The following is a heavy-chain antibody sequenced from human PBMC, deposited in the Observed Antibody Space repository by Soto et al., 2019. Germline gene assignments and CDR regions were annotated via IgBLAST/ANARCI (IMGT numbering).Heavy chain of an antibody. D-gene: IGHD3-22*01. CDR1: GFTFISYS. J-gene: IGHJ4*02. V-gene: IGHV3-21*01. CDR3: ARDTYYYDSSGYGHFPLDY. CDR2: ISSSSSYI. Sequence: LRLSCAASGFTFISYSMNWVRQAPGKGLEWVSSISSSSSYIYYADSVKGRFTISRDNAKNSLYLQMNSLRAEDTAVYYCARDTYYYDSSGYGHFPLDYLGQGTLVAFCS.